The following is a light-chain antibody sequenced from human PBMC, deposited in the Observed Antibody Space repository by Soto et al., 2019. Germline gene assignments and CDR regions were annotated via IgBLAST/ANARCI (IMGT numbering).Light chain of an antibody. CDR1: QDISKW. CDR2: DAS. V-gene: IGKV1-5*01. CDR3: QQYDSFPRT. Sequence: DIQMTQSPSTLSASVGDRVAITCRASQDISKWLAWYQQKPGKPPKLLIYDASGLDSGVPSRFSGSGYGTEFTLTISGLQPEDFATFYCQQYDSFPRTFGQGTNVDIK. J-gene: IGKJ1*01.